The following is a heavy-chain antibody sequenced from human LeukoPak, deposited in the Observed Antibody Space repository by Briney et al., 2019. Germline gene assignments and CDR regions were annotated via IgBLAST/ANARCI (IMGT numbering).Heavy chain of an antibody. CDR2: ISSSSYI. V-gene: IGHV3-21*01. Sequence: GGSLRLSCAASGFTFSSYSMNWVRQAPGKGLEWVSSISSSSYIYYADSVKGRFTISRDNAKNSLYLQMNSLRAEDTAVYYCARDPQTFGNDGDYWGQGILVTVSS. J-gene: IGHJ4*02. CDR1: GFTFSSYS. CDR3: ARDPQTFGNDGDY. D-gene: IGHD1-1*01.